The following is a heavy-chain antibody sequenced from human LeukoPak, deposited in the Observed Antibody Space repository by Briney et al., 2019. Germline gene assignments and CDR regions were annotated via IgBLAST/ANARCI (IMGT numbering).Heavy chain of an antibody. V-gene: IGHV3-21*01. Sequence: GGSLRLSCAASGFTFSSYSVNWVRQAPGKGLEWVSSISSSSSYIYYADSVKGRFTISRDNAKNSLYLQMNSLRAEDTAVYYCARGYCSSTSCYGYYYYGMDVWRQGTTVTVSS. J-gene: IGHJ6*01. CDR3: ARGYCSSTSCYGYYYYGMDV. CDR1: GFTFSSYS. D-gene: IGHD2-2*01. CDR2: ISSSSSYI.